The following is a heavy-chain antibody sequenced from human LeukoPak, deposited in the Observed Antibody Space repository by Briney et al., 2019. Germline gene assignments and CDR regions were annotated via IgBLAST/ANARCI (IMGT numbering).Heavy chain of an antibody. Sequence: GGSLRLSCAASGFTFSDYEINWVRQAPGKGLEWVSCISTSGSTTYYADSVKGRLTISRDNAKNSLFLQMNTLTAEDTAVYYCARGALHVDYWGQGTPVTVSS. V-gene: IGHV3-48*03. J-gene: IGHJ4*02. CDR2: ISTSGSTT. D-gene: IGHD4/OR15-4a*01. CDR1: GFTFSDYE. CDR3: ARGALHVDY.